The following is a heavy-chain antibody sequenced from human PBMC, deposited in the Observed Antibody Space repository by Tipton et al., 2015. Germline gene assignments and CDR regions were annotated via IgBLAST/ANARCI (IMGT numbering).Heavy chain of an antibody. J-gene: IGHJ3*02. V-gene: IGHV4-61*01. Sequence: TLSLTCNVSGASVSTDPYFWTWVRQPPGKGLEWVGYIFSSGSTNYNPSLKNRVTISLDTSKNQFSLKLSSVTAADTAVYYCARPSSGHAFDIWGQGTMVTVSS. CDR3: ARPSSGHAFDI. D-gene: IGHD1-14*01. CDR1: GASVSTDPYF. CDR2: IFSSGST.